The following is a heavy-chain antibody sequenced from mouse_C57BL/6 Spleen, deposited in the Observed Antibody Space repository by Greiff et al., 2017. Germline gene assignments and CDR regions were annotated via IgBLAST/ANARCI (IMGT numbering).Heavy chain of an antibody. V-gene: IGHV1-4*01. CDR3: AREQVITTVVRTRTTAYFDV. CDR1: GYTFISYT. CDR2: INPSSVYT. D-gene: IGHD1-1*01. Sequence: VQLQQSGAELARPGASVKMSCKASGYTFISYTMHWVKQMPGQGLEWFGYINPSSVYTKYHQKFKDNSTLTADKSFSTAYMELSSLTSEDSAVYYCAREQVITTVVRTRTTAYFDVWGTGTTVTVSS. J-gene: IGHJ1*03.